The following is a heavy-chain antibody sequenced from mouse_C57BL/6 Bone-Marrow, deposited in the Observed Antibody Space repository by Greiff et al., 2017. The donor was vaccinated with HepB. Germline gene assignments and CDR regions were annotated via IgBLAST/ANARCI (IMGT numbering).Heavy chain of an antibody. D-gene: IGHD1-1*01. V-gene: IGHV1-81*01. J-gene: IGHJ2*01. CDR1: GYTFTSYG. CDR3: AYYGSRWGDFDY. Sequence: VQLPQSGAELARPGASVKLSCKASGYTFTSYGISWVKQRTGQGLEWIGEIYPRSGNTYYNEKFKGKATLTADKSSSTAYMELRSLTSEDSAVYFCAYYGSRWGDFDYWGQGTTLTVSS. CDR2: IYPRSGNT.